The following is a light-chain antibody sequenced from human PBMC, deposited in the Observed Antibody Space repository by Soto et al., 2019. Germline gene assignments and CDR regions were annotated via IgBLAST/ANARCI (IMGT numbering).Light chain of an antibody. J-gene: IGKJ1*01. CDR2: KAS. Sequence: DIQMTQSPSTLSGSVVERVTITCRASQTISSWLAWYQQKPGKAPKLLIYKASTLKSGIPSRFSGSGSGTEFTLTISSLQPDDFATYYCQHYNSYSEACGQGTKVDI. V-gene: IGKV1-5*03. CDR3: QHYNSYSEA. CDR1: QTISSW.